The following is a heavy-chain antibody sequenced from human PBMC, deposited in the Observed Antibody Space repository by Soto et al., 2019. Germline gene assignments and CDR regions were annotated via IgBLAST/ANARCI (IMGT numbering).Heavy chain of an antibody. V-gene: IGHV1-2*04. CDR3: ARGPYYDFWSGSLTYYYYGMDV. CDR1: GYTFTGDY. Sequence: ASVKVSCKASGYTFTGDYMHWVRQAPGQGLEWMGWINPNSGGTNYAQKFQGWVTMTRDTSISTAYMELSRLRSDETAVYYCARGPYYDFWSGSLTYYYYGMDVWGQGTTVTVSS. D-gene: IGHD3-3*01. CDR2: INPNSGGT. J-gene: IGHJ6*02.